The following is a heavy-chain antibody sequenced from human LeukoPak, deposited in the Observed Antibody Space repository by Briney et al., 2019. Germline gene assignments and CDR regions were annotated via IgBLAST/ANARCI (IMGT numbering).Heavy chain of an antibody. CDR3: ARDPYSSSWYSGDNWFDP. CDR2: IYTSGST. V-gene: IGHV4-4*07. Sequence: SETLSLTCTVSGGSINNYYWSWIRQPAGKGLEWIGRIYTSGSTNYNPSLKSRVTMSVDTSKNQFSLKLSSVTAADTAVYYCARDPYSSSWYSGDNWFDPWGQGTLVTVSS. D-gene: IGHD6-13*01. J-gene: IGHJ5*02. CDR1: GGSINNYY.